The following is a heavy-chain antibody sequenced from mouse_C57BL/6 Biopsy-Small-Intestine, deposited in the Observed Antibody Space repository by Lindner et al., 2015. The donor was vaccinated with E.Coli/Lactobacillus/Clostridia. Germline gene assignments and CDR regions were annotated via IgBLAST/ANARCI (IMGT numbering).Heavy chain of an antibody. V-gene: IGHV1-34*02. Sequence: VQLQESGPELVKPGASVRISCKASGYKFTDHNMDWVKQSHGKSLEWIGYNYPNNGGTGYNQKFKNRATLTVDKSSSTAYMELHSLTSEDSAVYYCARPAYYSNYVFIYWGQGTLVTVSA. D-gene: IGHD2-5*01. CDR3: ARPAYYSNYVFIY. CDR1: GYKFTDHN. J-gene: IGHJ3*01. CDR2: NYPNNGGT.